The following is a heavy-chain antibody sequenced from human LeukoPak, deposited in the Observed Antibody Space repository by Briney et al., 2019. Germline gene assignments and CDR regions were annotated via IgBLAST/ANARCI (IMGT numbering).Heavy chain of an antibody. CDR2: IRSKAYGGTT. CDR3: TRDRDYYRP. V-gene: IGHV3-49*04. CDR1: GFTFGDYA. J-gene: IGHJ5*02. Sequence: GGSLRLSCTASGFTFGDYAMSWVRQAPGKGLEWVGFIRSKAYGGTTEYAASVKGRFTISRDDSKSIAYLQMNSLKTEDTAVNYCTRDRDYYRPWGQGTLVTVSS. D-gene: IGHD2-21*02.